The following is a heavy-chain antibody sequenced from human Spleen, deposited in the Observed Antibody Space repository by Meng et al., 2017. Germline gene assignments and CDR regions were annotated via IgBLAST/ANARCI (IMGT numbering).Heavy chain of an antibody. CDR3: ARVVRALAGTVWFGSLYYFDY. J-gene: IGHJ4*02. Sequence: GSLRLSCTVSDYSITTGYLWGWIRQPPGKGLEWIASIYHSGNSYYNPSLKSRVTISVDTSKNQFSLKVTSVTAADTAVYYCARVVRALAGTVWFGSLYYFDYWGQGTRVTGYS. V-gene: IGHV4-38-2*02. CDR2: IYHSGNS. D-gene: IGHD6-19*01. CDR1: DYSITTGYL.